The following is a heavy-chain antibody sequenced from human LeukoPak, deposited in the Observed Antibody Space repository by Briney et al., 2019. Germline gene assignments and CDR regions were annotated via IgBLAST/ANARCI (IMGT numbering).Heavy chain of an antibody. J-gene: IGHJ4*02. CDR3: ARAGRSSGWPNFDY. D-gene: IGHD6-19*01. Sequence: GGSLRLSCAASGFTLSSNYMSWVRQAPGKGLEWVSVIYSGGSTYYADSVKGRFTISRDNSKNTLYFQMNSLRPEDTAVYYCARAGRSSGWPNFDYWGQGTLVTVSS. CDR2: IYSGGST. CDR1: GFTLSSNY. V-gene: IGHV3-53*01.